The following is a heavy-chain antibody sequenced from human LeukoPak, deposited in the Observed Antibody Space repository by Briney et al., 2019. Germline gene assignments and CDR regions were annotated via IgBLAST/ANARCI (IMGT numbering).Heavy chain of an antibody. Sequence: GGSLRLSCAASGFIFSTSWMNWVRQAPGKGLEWVANIKPDGSERYYVDSVKGRFTISRENAKNSLYLEMNSLTAEDTAVYYCARDRAYGAFDYWGQGTLVTVSS. CDR1: GFIFSTSW. CDR2: IKPDGSER. V-gene: IGHV3-7*01. D-gene: IGHD4/OR15-4a*01. CDR3: ARDRAYGAFDY. J-gene: IGHJ4*02.